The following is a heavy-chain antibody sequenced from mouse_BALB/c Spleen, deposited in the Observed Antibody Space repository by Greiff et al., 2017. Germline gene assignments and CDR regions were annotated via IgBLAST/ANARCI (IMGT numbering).Heavy chain of an antibody. CDR3: ARIYYDPFAY. Sequence: VQLQQSGAELAKPGASVKMSCKASGYTFTSYWMHWVKQRPGQGLEWIGYINPSTGYTEYTQKFKDKATLTADKSSSTAYMQLSSLTSEDSAVYYCARIYYDPFAYWGQGTLVTVSA. CDR1: GYTFTSYW. CDR2: INPSTGYT. D-gene: IGHD2-4*01. J-gene: IGHJ3*01. V-gene: IGHV1-7*01.